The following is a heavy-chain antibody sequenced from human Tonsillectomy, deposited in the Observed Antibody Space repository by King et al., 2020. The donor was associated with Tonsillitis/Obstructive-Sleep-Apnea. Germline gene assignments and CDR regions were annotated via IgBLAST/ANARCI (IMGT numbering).Heavy chain of an antibody. Sequence: VQLQESGPGLVKPSETLSLTCTVSGGSISSYYWSWIRQSPGKGLEWIGYIYYSGSTNYNPTLKSRGTISIDTSKNQFSLKLSSVTAAATAVYYCARESRPLRFLEWSNWYFDLWGRGTLVTVSS. V-gene: IGHV4-59*12. CDR1: GGSISSYY. D-gene: IGHD3-3*01. J-gene: IGHJ2*01. CDR2: IYYSGST. CDR3: ARESRPLRFLEWSNWYFDL.